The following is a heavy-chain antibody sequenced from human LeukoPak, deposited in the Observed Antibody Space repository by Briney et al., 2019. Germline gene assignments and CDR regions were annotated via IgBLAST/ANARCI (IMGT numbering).Heavy chain of an antibody. CDR2: IYYSGST. V-gene: IGHV4-31*03. Sequence: SQTLSLTCTVSGGSISSGGYYWSWIRQHPGKGLEWIGYIYYSGSTYYNPSLKSRITISVDTSKNQFFLKLSSVTAADTAVYYCAKDPVGAPDYFDYWGQGTLVTVSS. CDR3: AKDPVGAPDYFDY. J-gene: IGHJ4*02. D-gene: IGHD1-26*01. CDR1: GGSISSGGYY.